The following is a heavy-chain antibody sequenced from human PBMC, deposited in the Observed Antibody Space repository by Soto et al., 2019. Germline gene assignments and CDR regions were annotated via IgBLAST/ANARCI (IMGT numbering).Heavy chain of an antibody. CDR2: ISSDRSNK. V-gene: IGHV3-30*03. CDR1: GFTFSNYG. Sequence: PGGSLRLSCAASGFTFSNYGMHWVRQAPGKGLEWVAVISSDRSNKYYADSAKGRFTISRDNSKNTLYLQMNSLRAEDTAVYYCATAEVDYWGPGTLVTVSS. CDR3: ATAEVDY. J-gene: IGHJ4*02.